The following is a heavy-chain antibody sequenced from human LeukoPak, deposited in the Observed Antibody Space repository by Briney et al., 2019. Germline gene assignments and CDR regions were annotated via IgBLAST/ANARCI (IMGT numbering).Heavy chain of an antibody. CDR3: ARDPTLDPSSSWFGPHDY. D-gene: IGHD6-13*01. CDR1: GFTFSSYG. CDR2: IWYDGSNK. Sequence: GGSLRLSCAASGFTFSSYGMHWVRQAPGKGLEWVAVIWYDGSNKYYADSVKGRFTISRDNSKNTLYLQMNSLRAEDTAVYYCARDPTLDPSSSWFGPHDYWGQGTLVSVS. V-gene: IGHV3-33*01. J-gene: IGHJ4*02.